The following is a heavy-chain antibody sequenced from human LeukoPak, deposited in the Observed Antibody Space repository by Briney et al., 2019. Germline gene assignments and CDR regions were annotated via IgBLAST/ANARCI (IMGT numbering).Heavy chain of an antibody. D-gene: IGHD3-22*01. CDR2: IISSSIYI. CDR3: AREVDNTMIP. Sequence: ASLRLSCAASGFTFSSYSMNCVRQAPGKGLEWVSSIISSSIYIYYTASLKGRFTISRDNAKNSLSLQMNSLRAEDTAVYYCAREVDNTMIPWGQGTLVTVSS. V-gene: IGHV3-21*01. CDR1: GFTFSSYS. J-gene: IGHJ5*02.